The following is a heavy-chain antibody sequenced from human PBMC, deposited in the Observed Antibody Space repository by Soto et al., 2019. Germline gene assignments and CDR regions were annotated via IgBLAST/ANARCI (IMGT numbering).Heavy chain of an antibody. CDR3: TTSVRLRFLEWFRPPTMAV. CDR2: IRSKANSYAT. CDR1: GFTFSGSA. J-gene: IGHJ6*03. D-gene: IGHD3-3*01. Sequence: GGSLRLSCAASGFTFSGSAMHWVRQASGKGLEWVGRIRSKANSYATAYAASVKGRFTISRDDSKNTAYLQMNSLKTEDTAVYYCTTSVRLRFLEWFRPPTMAVWGKGTTVTVSS. V-gene: IGHV3-73*01.